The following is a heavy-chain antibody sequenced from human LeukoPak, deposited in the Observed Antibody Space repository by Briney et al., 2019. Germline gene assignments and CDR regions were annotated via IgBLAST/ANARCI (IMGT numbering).Heavy chain of an antibody. D-gene: IGHD1-26*01. CDR1: GYTFSSYG. V-gene: IGHV1-18*01. CDR2: ISAYNGNT. J-gene: IGHJ4*02. CDR3: ARNGGSYYFDY. Sequence: APVKVSCKASGYTFSSYGISWGRQAPGQGLEWVGWISAYNGNTNYAQKLQGRVTMTTDTSPSTAYMELRSLRSDDTAVYYCARNGGSYYFDYWGQGTLVTVSS.